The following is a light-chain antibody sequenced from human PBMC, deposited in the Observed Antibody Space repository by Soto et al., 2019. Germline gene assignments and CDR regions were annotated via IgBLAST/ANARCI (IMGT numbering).Light chain of an antibody. CDR2: WAS. CDR3: QQYYSTPFS. Sequence: DIVMTQSPDSLALSLVERATISCKSSQNILYRSRNKNSLAWYQQKPGQPPKLLIYWASTRGSGVPDRFSGSGSGTDFTLTISSLQPEDVDVYYCQQYYSTPFSFGGGTKVXI. CDR1: QNILYRSRNKNS. J-gene: IGKJ4*01. V-gene: IGKV4-1*01.